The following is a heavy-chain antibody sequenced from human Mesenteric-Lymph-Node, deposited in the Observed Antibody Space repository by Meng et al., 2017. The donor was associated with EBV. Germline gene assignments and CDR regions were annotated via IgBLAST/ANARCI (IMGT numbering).Heavy chain of an antibody. J-gene: IGHJ4*02. V-gene: IGHV3-74*02. Sequence: EVQLVESXXXXVXXGGSLRLSCAASGFTFNTHWMHWVRQAPGKGLVWVSRINPDGSSIGYADSVKGRFTISRDNAKNTLYLQMNSLRAEDTAVYYCTRSIDYWGQGTLVTVSS. CDR1: GFTFNTHW. CDR2: INPDGSSI. CDR3: TRSIDY.